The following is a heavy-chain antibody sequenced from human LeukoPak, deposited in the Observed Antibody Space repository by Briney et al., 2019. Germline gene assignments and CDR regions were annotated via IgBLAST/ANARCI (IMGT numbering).Heavy chain of an antibody. D-gene: IGHD1-26*01. CDR3: ATSGASSY. CDR1: GFSFSDSV. J-gene: IGHJ4*02. CDR2: IKQDGSEK. V-gene: IGHV3-7*01. Sequence: GKSLRLSCVASGFSFSDSVIHWVRQAPGKGLEWVANIKQDGSEKYYVGSVKGRFTISRDNAKNSLFLQMNSLRAEDTAVYYCATSGASSYWGQGTLVTVSS.